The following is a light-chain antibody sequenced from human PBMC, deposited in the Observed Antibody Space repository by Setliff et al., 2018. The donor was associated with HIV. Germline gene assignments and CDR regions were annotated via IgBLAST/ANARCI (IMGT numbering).Light chain of an antibody. J-gene: IGLJ1*01. CDR3: CSNTGSNTFV. V-gene: IGLV2-23*01. CDR1: SNDAGRYDL. Sequence: SALTQPASVSGSPGQSITISCTGTSNDAGRYDLVSWYQQHPARAPKLIIYQATRRPSGVSNRFSGSKSGNVASLTISGLQAEDEADYYCCSNTGSNTFVFGTGTRSPS. CDR2: QAT.